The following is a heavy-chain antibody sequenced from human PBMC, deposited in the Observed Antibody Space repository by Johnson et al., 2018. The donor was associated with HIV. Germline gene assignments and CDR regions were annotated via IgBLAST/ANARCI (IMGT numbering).Heavy chain of an antibody. CDR1: GFTFGDYS. CDR2: IRSQAYGGTK. V-gene: IGHV3-49*04. Sequence: VQLVESGGGLVQPGRSLRLSCATSGFTFGDYSMSWVRQAPGKGLEWVGFIRSQAYGGTKDYAASAKGRFTISRDDSKSIVYLQMNSLKTEETAVYYCAKDGGAIYLDALDIWGHGTMVTVSS. D-gene: IGHD2-2*02. CDR3: AKDGGAIYLDALDI. J-gene: IGHJ3*02.